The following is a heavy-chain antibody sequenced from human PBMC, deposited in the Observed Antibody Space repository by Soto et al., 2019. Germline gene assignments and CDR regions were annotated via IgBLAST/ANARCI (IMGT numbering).Heavy chain of an antibody. J-gene: IGHJ4*02. CDR2: IYYSGTT. D-gene: IGHD2-15*01. CDR1: GGGVYSDGYY. CDR3: ARRSGGRCYNY. Sequence: QLQLQESGPGLMRPSETLSLTCTVSGGGVYSDGYYWGWIRQPPGKGLEWIGNIYYSGTTYYNPSLKSRVTISIDTSKNQFSLELRSVTATDTAVYYWARRSGGRCYNYWGPGTLVTVSS. V-gene: IGHV4-39*01.